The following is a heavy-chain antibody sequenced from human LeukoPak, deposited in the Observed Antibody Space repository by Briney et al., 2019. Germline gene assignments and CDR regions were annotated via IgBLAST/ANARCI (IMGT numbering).Heavy chain of an antibody. CDR1: GYTFTSYG. J-gene: IGHJ4*02. D-gene: IGHD3-22*01. Sequence: ASVKVSCKASGYTFTSYGISWVRQAPGQGLEWMRWISAYNGNTNYAQKLQGRVTMTTDTPTSTAYMELRSLRSDDTAVYYCARGDLRITMIVVVQLPPDYWGQGTLVTVSS. CDR3: ARGDLRITMIVVVQLPPDY. V-gene: IGHV1-18*01. CDR2: ISAYNGNT.